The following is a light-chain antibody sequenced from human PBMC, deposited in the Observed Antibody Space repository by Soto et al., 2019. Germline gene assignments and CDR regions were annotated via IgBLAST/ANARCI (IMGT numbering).Light chain of an antibody. CDR2: AVS. J-gene: IGLJ1*01. Sequence: QSVLTQPASVSGSPGQSITISCTGTSSDVGLYDYVSWYQQHPGKAPQLMIYAVSNRPSGVSNRFSASKSGNTASLFISGLQAEDEADYYCSAYTSDSSYVFXSGTKGTVL. CDR3: SAYTSDSSYV. CDR1: SSDVGLYDY. V-gene: IGLV2-14*01.